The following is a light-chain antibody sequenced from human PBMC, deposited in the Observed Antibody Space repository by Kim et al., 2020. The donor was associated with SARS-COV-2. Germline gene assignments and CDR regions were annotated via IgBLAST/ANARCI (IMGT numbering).Light chain of an antibody. CDR2: KAS. CDR3: QQYNSYSRYT. V-gene: IGKV1-5*03. CDR1: QNIYSW. Sequence: ASVGDRVTITCRASQNIYSWLDWYQQKPGRAPNLLIYKASTLHSGVPSRFSGSGSGTDFTLTITNLQPADFATYYCQQYNSYSRYTFGQGTKLEI. J-gene: IGKJ2*01.